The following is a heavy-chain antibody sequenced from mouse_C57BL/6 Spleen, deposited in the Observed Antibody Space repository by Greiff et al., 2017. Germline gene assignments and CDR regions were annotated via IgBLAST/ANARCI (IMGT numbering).Heavy chain of an antibody. CDR3: VREYGSSYLSKGYFDV. Sequence: EVMLVESGGGLVQPKGSLKLSCAASGFTFNTYAMHWVRQAPGKGLEWVARIRSKSSNYATYYADSVKDRFTISRDDSQSMLYLQMNNLKTEDTAMYYCVREYGSSYLSKGYFDVWGTGTTVTVSS. J-gene: IGHJ1*03. V-gene: IGHV10-3*01. D-gene: IGHD1-1*01. CDR2: IRSKSSNYAT. CDR1: GFTFNTYA.